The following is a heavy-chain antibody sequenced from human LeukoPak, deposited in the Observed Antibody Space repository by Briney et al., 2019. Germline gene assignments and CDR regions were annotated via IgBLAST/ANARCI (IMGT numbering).Heavy chain of an antibody. V-gene: IGHV3-30*04. Sequence: GGSLRLSCAASGFNFSTYAMHWVRQAPGKGLEWVALISYDGSRKHFADSVKGRFTISRDNSKNTLFLQMNSLRAEDTAIYYCAKDMGYCSSATCYGLDYWGQGTLVTVSS. CDR2: ISYDGSRK. D-gene: IGHD2-2*01. CDR3: AKDMGYCSSATCYGLDY. CDR1: GFNFSTYA. J-gene: IGHJ4*02.